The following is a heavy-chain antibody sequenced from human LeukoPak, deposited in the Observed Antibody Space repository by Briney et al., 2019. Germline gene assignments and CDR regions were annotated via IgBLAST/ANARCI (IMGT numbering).Heavy chain of an antibody. CDR3: ATALLNSAGEYDAFDI. D-gene: IGHD3-16*01. J-gene: IGHJ3*02. Sequence: SETLSLTCTVSDGSISSYYWSWLRQPAGKGLEWIGRIYTSGSTNYNPSLKSRVTMSVDTSKNQFSLKLSSVTAADTAVYYCATALLNSAGEYDAFDIWDQGTMVTVSS. CDR2: IYTSGST. V-gene: IGHV4-4*07. CDR1: DGSISSYY.